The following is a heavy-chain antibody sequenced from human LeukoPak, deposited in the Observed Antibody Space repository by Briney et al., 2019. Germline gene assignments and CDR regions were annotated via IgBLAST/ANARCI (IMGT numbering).Heavy chain of an antibody. Sequence: VGSLRLSCAASGFTFSSYAMHWVRQAPGKGLWWVSLISVDRSYKYYADSVKGRFTISRDNSKNTLYLQMNSLRTEDTALYYCAKVGDNWDFDYWGQGTLVTVSS. D-gene: IGHD1-1*01. V-gene: IGHV3-30*18. J-gene: IGHJ4*02. CDR3: AKVGDNWDFDY. CDR1: GFTFSSYA. CDR2: ISVDRSYK.